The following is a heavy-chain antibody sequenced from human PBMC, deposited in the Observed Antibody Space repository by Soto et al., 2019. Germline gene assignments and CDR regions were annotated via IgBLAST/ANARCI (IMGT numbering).Heavy chain of an antibody. J-gene: IGHJ6*03. CDR3: ARHEGYYDIVVVPAAPLEGYYYYYMDV. D-gene: IGHD2-2*01. CDR1: GYSFTSYW. V-gene: IGHV5-51*01. Sequence: GESLKISCKGSGYSFTSYWIGWVRQMPGKGLEWMGIIYPGDSDTRYSPSFQGQVTISADKSISTAYLQWSSLKASDPAMYYCARHEGYYDIVVVPAAPLEGYYYYYMDVWGKGTTVTVSS. CDR2: IYPGDSDT.